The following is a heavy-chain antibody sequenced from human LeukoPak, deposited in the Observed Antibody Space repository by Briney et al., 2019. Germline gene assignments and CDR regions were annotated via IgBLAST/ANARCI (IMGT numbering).Heavy chain of an antibody. CDR3: ARDWDIVEVAHYYGMDV. J-gene: IGHJ6*01. CDR2: ISSSGSTI. CDR1: GFTFSSYE. D-gene: IGHD2-2*01. Sequence: GGSLRLSCAASGFTFSSYEMHWVRQAPGKGLEWVSYISSSGSTIYYADSVKGRFTISRDNAKNSLYLQMNSLRAEDTAVYHCARDWDIVEVAHYYGMDVWVQGTTVTVSS. V-gene: IGHV3-48*03.